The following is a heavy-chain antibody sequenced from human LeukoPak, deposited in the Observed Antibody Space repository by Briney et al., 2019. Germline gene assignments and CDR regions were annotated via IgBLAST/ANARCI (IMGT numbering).Heavy chain of an antibody. D-gene: IGHD3-9*01. CDR2: IHREGTTT. CDR1: GYTFSPYW. Sequence: GGSLTLSCAPSGYTFSPYWMHWVRQVPGKGLVWVSRIHREGTTTIYADSVKGRFTISRDNGKNTLYLHMNSLRADDTAVYYCARDSDWLLFDYWGQGTLVTVSS. V-gene: IGHV3-74*01. J-gene: IGHJ4*02. CDR3: ARDSDWLLFDY.